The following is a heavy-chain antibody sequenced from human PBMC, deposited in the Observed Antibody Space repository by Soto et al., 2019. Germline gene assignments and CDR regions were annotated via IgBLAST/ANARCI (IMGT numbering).Heavy chain of an antibody. CDR1: GFTFSDYY. CDR3: AKDCGLGSSSCLMDV. J-gene: IGHJ6*03. D-gene: IGHD6-13*01. V-gene: IGHV3-23*01. Sequence: GSLRLSCAASGFTFSDYYMSWIRQAPGKGLQWVSAISGSGGSTYYADSVKGRFTISRDNSKNTLYLQMNSLRAEDTAVYYCAKDCGLGSSSCLMDVWGKGTTVTVSS. CDR2: ISGSGGST.